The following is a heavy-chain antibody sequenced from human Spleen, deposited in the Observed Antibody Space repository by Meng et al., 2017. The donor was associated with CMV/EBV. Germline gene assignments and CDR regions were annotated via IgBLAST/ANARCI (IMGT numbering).Heavy chain of an antibody. Sequence: LSLSCAASGFTFSRSGMHWVRQAPGKGLEWVAFIRYDGSNKYYADSVKGRFTISRDNSKNTLYLQMNSLRAEDTAVYYCAKGGAVDYWGQGTLVTVSS. D-gene: IGHD1-26*01. CDR3: AKGGAVDY. J-gene: IGHJ4*02. V-gene: IGHV3-30*02. CDR1: GFTFSRSG. CDR2: IRYDGSNK.